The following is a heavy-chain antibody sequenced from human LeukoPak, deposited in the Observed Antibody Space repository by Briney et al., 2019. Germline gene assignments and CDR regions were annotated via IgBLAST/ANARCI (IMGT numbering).Heavy chain of an antibody. J-gene: IGHJ4*02. Sequence: GGSLRLSCAASGFTFSSYAMSWVRQAPGKGLEWVSVISGSGGSTYYADSVKGRFTISRDNSKNTLYLQMNSLRAEDTAVYYCARRARYGDYPHFFDYWGQGTLVTVSS. CDR1: GFTFSSYA. D-gene: IGHD4-17*01. CDR3: ARRARYGDYPHFFDY. CDR2: ISGSGGST. V-gene: IGHV3-23*01.